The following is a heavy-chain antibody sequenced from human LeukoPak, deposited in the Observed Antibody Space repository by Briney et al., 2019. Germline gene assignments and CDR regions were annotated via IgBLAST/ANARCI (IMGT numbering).Heavy chain of an antibody. J-gene: IGHJ3*02. CDR2: IWYDGSNK. Sequence: GRSLRLSCAASGFTFSSYGMHWVRQAPGKGLEWVAVIWYDGSNKYYADSVKGRFTISRDNSKNTLYLQMDSLRAEDTAVYYCARGDSYGYGAFDIWGQGTMVTVSS. CDR3: ARGDSYGYGAFDI. V-gene: IGHV3-33*01. D-gene: IGHD5-18*01. CDR1: GFTFSSYG.